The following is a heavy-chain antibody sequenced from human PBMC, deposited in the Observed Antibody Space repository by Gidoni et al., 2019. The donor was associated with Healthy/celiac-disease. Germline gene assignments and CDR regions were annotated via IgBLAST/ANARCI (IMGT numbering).Heavy chain of an antibody. CDR3: AISDDFWSGYFGY. J-gene: IGHJ4*02. Sequence: QVQLQESGPGLVKPSQTLSLTCTVSGGSISSGSYYWSWIRQPAGKGLEWIGRIYTSGSTNYNPSLKSRVTISVDTSKNQFSLKLSSVTAADTAVYYCAISDDFWSGYFGYWGQGTLVTVSS. CDR2: IYTSGST. CDR1: GGSISSGSYY. D-gene: IGHD3-3*01. V-gene: IGHV4-61*02.